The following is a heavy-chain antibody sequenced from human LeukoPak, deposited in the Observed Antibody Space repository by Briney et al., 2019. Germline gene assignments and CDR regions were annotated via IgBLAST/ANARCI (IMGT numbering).Heavy chain of an antibody. CDR2: ISSSGSTI. V-gene: IGHV3-48*04. Sequence: PGGSLRLSCAASGFTFSSYAMHLVRQAPGKGLEWVSYISSSGSTIYYADSVKGRFTISRDNAKNSLYLQMNSLRAEDTAVYYCARAQATMVRGVSLYWGQGTLVTVSS. CDR3: ARAQATMVRGVSLY. D-gene: IGHD3-10*01. CDR1: GFTFSSYA. J-gene: IGHJ4*02.